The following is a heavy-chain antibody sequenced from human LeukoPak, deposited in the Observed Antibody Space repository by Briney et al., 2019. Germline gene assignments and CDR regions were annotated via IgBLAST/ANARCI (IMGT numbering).Heavy chain of an antibody. CDR3: AKSWGYTRPYYNYMDV. V-gene: IGHV3-23*01. Sequence: HPGGSLRLSCAASGFTFSNYAMSWVRQAPGKGLEWVSIIGYRGGSIYYAYSVQGRFTISGDNSKNTLSLQMNGLRPEDTAVYYCAKSWGYTRPYYNYMDVWGKGTTVTVSS. D-gene: IGHD3-16*02. CDR2: IGYRGGSI. J-gene: IGHJ6*03. CDR1: GFTFSNYA.